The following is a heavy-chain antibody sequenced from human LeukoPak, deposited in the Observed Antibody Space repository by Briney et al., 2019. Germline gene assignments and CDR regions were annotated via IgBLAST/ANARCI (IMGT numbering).Heavy chain of an antibody. V-gene: IGHV4-59*01. J-gene: IGHJ3*02. Sequence: SETLSLTCTVSGGSISSYYWSWIRQPPGKGLEWIGYIYYSGSTNYNPSLKSRVTISVDTSKNQFSLMLSSVSAADTAAYYCARDRRREQLHAFDIWGQGTMVTVSS. D-gene: IGHD1/OR15-1a*01. CDR3: ARDRRREQLHAFDI. CDR1: GGSISSYY. CDR2: IYYSGST.